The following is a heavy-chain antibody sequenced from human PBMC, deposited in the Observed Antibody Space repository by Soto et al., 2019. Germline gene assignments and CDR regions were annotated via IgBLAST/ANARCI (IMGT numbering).Heavy chain of an antibody. V-gene: IGHV4-31*03. CDR1: GGSISSGGYY. CDR3: ARDLQYSRLSYGMDV. Sequence: PSETLSLTCTVSGGSISSGGYYWSWIRQHPGKGLEWIGYIYYSGSTYYNPSLKSRVTISVDTSKNQFSLKLSSVTAADTAVYYCARDLQYSRLSYGMDVWGQGTTVTVSS. D-gene: IGHD6-13*01. CDR2: IYYSGST. J-gene: IGHJ6*02.